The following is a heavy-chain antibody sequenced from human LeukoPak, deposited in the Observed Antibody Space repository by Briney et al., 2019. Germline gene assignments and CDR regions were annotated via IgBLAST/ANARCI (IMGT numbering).Heavy chain of an antibody. J-gene: IGHJ5*02. D-gene: IGHD3-3*01. CDR2: IYYSGST. CDR3: ASGNGLRFLEWLFPFDP. CDR1: GGSISSYY. V-gene: IGHV4-59*01. Sequence: SETLSLTCTVSGGSISSYYWSWIRQPPGKGLEWIGYIYYSGSTNYNPSLKSRVTISVDTSKNQFSLKLSSVTAADTAVYYCASGNGLRFLEWLFPFDPWGQGTLVTVSS.